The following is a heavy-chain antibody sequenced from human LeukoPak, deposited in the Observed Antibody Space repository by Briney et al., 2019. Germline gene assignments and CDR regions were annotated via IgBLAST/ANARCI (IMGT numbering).Heavy chain of an antibody. J-gene: IGHJ4*02. V-gene: IGHV4-39*01. CDR1: GGSIGSSSYY. CDR3: ARLTQGMYYYGSGSRLFDY. CDR2: IYYSGST. D-gene: IGHD3-10*01. Sequence: SETLSLTCTVSGGSIGSSSYYWGWIRQPPGKGLEWIGSIYYSGSTYYNPSLKSRVTISVDTSKNQFSLKLSSVTAADTAVYYCARLTQGMYYYGSGSRLFDYWGQGTLVTVSS.